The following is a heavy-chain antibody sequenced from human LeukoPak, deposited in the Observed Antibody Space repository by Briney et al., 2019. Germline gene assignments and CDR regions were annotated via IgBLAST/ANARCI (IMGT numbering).Heavy chain of an antibody. Sequence: PSETLSLTCAVSGVSISSHTYYWGWIRQPPGKGPGWIGNIFYSGRTYYNPSLKSRVTISVDTSKNQVSLELSSVTAADTAVYYWASRYCTNGVCYSGSWFDPWGQGTLVTVSS. CDR1: GVSISSHTYY. CDR2: IFYSGRT. CDR3: ASRYCTNGVCYSGSWFDP. D-gene: IGHD2-8*01. J-gene: IGHJ5*02. V-gene: IGHV4-39*01.